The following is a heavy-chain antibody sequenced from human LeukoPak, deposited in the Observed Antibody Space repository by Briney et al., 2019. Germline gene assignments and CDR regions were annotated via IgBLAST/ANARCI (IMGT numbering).Heavy chain of an antibody. J-gene: IGHJ5*02. CDR2: ISSSSSYI. CDR3: PTWFDP. CDR1: GFTFSSYE. Sequence: GGSLRLSCAASGFTFSSYEMNWVRQAPGKGLEWVSYISSSSSYIYYADSVKGRFTISRDNAKNSLYLQMNSPQCSGGSCYPAPTWFDPWGQGTLVTVSS. V-gene: IGHV3-21*05. D-gene: IGHD2-15*01.